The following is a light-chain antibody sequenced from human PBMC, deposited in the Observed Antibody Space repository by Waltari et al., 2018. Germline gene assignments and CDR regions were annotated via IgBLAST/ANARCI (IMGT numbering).Light chain of an antibody. Sequence: DMVMTQTLLSLPVTPGEPASSPCRSSQISLNSDGYTYLDWYLQKPGQSPQLLIYFGSKRASGVPDRFSGSGSGTDFTLKISRVEAEDVGVYYCMQGTQLLTFGGGTKVEIK. CDR3: MQGTQLLT. CDR1: QISLNSDGYTY. J-gene: IGKJ4*01. V-gene: IGKV2-40*01. CDR2: FGS.